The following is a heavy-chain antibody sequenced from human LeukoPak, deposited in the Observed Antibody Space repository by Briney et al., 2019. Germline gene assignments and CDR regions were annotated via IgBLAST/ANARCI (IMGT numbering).Heavy chain of an antibody. Sequence: GGSLRLSCAASGFTFSNSAMSWVRQAPGKGLEWVSTLSGSGITTYYADSVKGRFTISRDNSKNTLYLQMNSLRAEDTAVYYCAKDRRSSYGSGSYCFDYWGQGTLVTVSS. CDR1: GFTFSNSA. V-gene: IGHV3-23*01. J-gene: IGHJ4*02. CDR2: LSGSGITT. D-gene: IGHD3-10*01. CDR3: AKDRRSSYGSGSYCFDY.